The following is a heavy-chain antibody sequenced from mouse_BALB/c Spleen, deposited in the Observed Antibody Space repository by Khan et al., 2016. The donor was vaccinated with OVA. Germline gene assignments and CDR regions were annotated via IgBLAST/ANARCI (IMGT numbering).Heavy chain of an antibody. CDR3: ASVYGGDFDY. J-gene: IGHJ2*01. D-gene: IGHD1-1*01. V-gene: IGHV3-2*02. Sequence: QLEESGPGLVTPSQSLSLTCTVTGYSFTSDYAWNWIRQLPGNILEWMGFISYSGITYYNPFLKSRITITRNTSKNQFFLHLHSLTTEDTATYYCASVYGGDFDYWGQGTTLTVSS. CDR2: ISYSGIT. CDR1: GYSFTSDYA.